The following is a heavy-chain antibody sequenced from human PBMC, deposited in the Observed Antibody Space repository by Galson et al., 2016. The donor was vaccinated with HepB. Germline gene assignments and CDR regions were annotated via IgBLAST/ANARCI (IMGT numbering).Heavy chain of an antibody. Sequence: QSGAAVNEPGESLTISCTASGYNFNPYWIAWVRQMPGKALEFMGMIYPADSDTTYSPSFQGQVTISADKSISTAYLQWSSLKASDTAMYYCASLDVVVTDHYYYAMGVWGHGTTVTVS. V-gene: IGHV5-51*01. CDR1: GYNFNPYW. CDR3: ASLDVVVTDHYYYAMGV. CDR2: IYPADSDT. J-gene: IGHJ6*02. D-gene: IGHD2-21*02.